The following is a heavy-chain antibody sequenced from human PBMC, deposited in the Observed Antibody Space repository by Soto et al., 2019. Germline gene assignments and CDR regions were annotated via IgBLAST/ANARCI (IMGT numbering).Heavy chain of an antibody. D-gene: IGHD3-3*01. CDR3: ARVISDFWSGYYTGDYFDY. V-gene: IGHV1-3*01. Sequence: QVQLVQSGAEVKKPGASVKVSCKASGYTFTSYAMHWVRQAPGQRLEWMGWINAGNGNTKYSQKFQGRVTITRDTSASTAYMELSGLRSEDTAVYYCARVISDFWSGYYTGDYFDYWGQGSLVTVSS. J-gene: IGHJ4*02. CDR2: INAGNGNT. CDR1: GYTFTSYA.